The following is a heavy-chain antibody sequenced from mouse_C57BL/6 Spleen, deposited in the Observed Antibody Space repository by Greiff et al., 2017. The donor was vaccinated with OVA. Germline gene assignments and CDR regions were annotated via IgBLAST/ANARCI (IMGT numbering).Heavy chain of an antibody. CDR1: GYAFSSSW. Sequence: QVQLQQSGPELVKPGASVKISCKASGYAFSSSWMNWVKQRPGKGLEWIGRIYPGDGDTNYNGKFKGKATLTADKSSSTAYMQLSSPTSEDSAVYFCARLLGFDYWGQGTTLTVSS. CDR3: ARLLGFDY. J-gene: IGHJ2*01. CDR2: IYPGDGDT. V-gene: IGHV1-82*01. D-gene: IGHD4-1*01.